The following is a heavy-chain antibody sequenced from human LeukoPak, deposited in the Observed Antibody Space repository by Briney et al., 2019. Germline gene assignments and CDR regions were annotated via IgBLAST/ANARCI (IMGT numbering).Heavy chain of an antibody. J-gene: IGHJ4*02. V-gene: IGHV1-24*01. D-gene: IGHD3-10*01. CDR3: ARGGVAELDY. Sequence: ASVKVSCKVSGYTLTELSMHWVRQAPGKGLEWMGGFDPEDGETIYAQKFQGRVTMTRNTSISTAYMELSSLRSEDTAVYYCARGGVAELDYWGQGTLVTVSS. CDR2: FDPEDGET. CDR1: GYTLTELS.